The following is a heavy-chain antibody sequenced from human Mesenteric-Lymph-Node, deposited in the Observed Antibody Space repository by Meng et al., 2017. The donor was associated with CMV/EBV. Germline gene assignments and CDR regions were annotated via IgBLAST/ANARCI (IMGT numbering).Heavy chain of an antibody. CDR1: GGSISSDF. Sequence: SETLSLTCTVSGGSISSDFWSWIRQSPGRGLEWIGYIYYSGNTNYNPSLQSRVSMSLDTSRNQFSLELSSVTAADTAVYYCARDVAELLSGSYYQFDYWGQGTLVTVSS. J-gene: IGHJ4*02. D-gene: IGHD1-26*01. CDR2: IYYSGNT. CDR3: ARDVAELLSGSYYQFDY. V-gene: IGHV4-59*01.